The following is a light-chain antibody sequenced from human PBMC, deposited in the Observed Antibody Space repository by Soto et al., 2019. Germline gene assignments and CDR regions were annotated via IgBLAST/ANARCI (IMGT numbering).Light chain of an antibody. CDR3: CSYAGTSTYV. J-gene: IGLJ1*01. CDR1: SSDVGTYSP. Sequence: QSVLTQPASVSGSPGQSITISCTGTSSDVGTYSPVSWYQQHPGKAPKLMIYEVTKRPSGVSNRFSGSKSGNTASLTISGLQAEDEADYYCCSYAGTSTYVFGTGTKVTVL. V-gene: IGLV2-23*02. CDR2: EVT.